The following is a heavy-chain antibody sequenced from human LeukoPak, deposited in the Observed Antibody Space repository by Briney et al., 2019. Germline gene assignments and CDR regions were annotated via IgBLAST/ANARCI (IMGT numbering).Heavy chain of an antibody. CDR3: ARRASSKHFDY. CDR1: GGSISSYY. CDR2: IYTSGST. Sequence: SETLFLTCTVSGGSISSYYWSWIRQPPGKGLEWIGYIYTSGSTNYNPSLKSRVTISVDTSKNQFSLKLSSVTAADTAVYYCARRASSKHFDYWGQGTLVTVSS. V-gene: IGHV4-4*09. J-gene: IGHJ4*02.